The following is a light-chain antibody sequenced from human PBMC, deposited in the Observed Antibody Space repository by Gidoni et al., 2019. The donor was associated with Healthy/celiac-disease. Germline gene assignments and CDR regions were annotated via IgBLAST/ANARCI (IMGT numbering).Light chain of an antibody. CDR2: GAS. CDR1: QSGSSSY. Sequence: EIVLKPSPGTLSLSPCERATLSCRASQSGSSSYLAWYQQKPGQAPRLLIYGASSRATGIPDRFSGSGSGTDFTLTISRLEPEDFAVYYCQQYGSSPRTFGQGTKVEIK. CDR3: QQYGSSPRT. V-gene: IGKV3-20*01. J-gene: IGKJ1*01.